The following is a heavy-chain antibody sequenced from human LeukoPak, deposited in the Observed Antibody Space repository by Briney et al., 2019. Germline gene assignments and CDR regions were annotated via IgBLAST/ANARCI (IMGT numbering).Heavy chain of an antibody. CDR1: GGSISSGDYY. J-gene: IGHJ4*02. D-gene: IGHD5-18*01. Sequence: SQTLSLTCTVSGGSISSGDYYWSWIRQPPGKGLEWIGYIYYSGSTYYNPSLKSRVTISVDTSKNQFSLKLSSVTAADTAVYYCARDIYSYGPFFDYWGQGTLVTVSS. CDR2: IYYSGST. V-gene: IGHV4-30-4*08. CDR3: ARDIYSYGPFFDY.